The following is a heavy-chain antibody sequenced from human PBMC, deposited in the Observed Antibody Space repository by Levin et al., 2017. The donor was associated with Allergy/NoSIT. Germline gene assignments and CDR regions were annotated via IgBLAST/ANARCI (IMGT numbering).Heavy chain of an antibody. J-gene: IGHJ4*02. CDR2: IYYAGINK. Sequence: GGSLRLSCVASGFAFSTYGMHWFRLAPGKGLEWVAVIYYAGINKHYADSVKGRFIISRDNSKNTLYLQMNSLRAEDTAVYFCASEAYGTSWDEYGHYFDYWGQGARVTVSS. V-gene: IGHV3-33*01. D-gene: IGHD2-2*01. CDR1: GFAFSTYG. CDR3: ASEAYGTSWDEYGHYFDY.